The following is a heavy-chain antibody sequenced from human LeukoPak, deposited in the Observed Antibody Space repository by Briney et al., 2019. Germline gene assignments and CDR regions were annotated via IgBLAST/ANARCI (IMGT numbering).Heavy chain of an antibody. Sequence: PGGSLRLSCAASGFTFSNAWMSWVRQAPGKGLEWVGRIKSKTDGGTTDYAAPVKGRFTISRDDSKNTLYLQMNSLKTEDTAVYYCIGHTAMGRFDYWGQGTLVTVSS. D-gene: IGHD5-18*01. J-gene: IGHJ4*02. CDR1: GFTFSNAW. V-gene: IGHV3-15*01. CDR3: IGHTAMGRFDY. CDR2: IKSKTDGGTT.